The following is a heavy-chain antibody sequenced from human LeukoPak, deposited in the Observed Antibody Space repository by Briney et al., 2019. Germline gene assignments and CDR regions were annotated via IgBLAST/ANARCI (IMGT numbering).Heavy chain of an antibody. D-gene: IGHD5-18*01. CDR1: GFTFSSYG. CDR2: ISYDGSNK. CDR3: AKFWLHTVMAHLDS. Sequence: GRSPRLSCAASGFTFSSYGMHWVRQAPGKGLEWVAVISYDGSNKYYADSVKGRFTISRDNSKNTLYLQMNNLRAEDTAIYYCAKFWLHTVMAHLDSWGQGTLVTVSS. J-gene: IGHJ4*02. V-gene: IGHV3-30*18.